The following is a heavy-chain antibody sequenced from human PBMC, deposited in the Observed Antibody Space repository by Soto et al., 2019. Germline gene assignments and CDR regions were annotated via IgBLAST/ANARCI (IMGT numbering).Heavy chain of an antibody. CDR2: IWYDGSNK. CDR1: GFTFSSYG. D-gene: IGHD3-22*01. CDR3: AREGGEDYYDSSGYTHDAFDI. V-gene: IGHV3-33*01. J-gene: IGHJ3*02. Sequence: SLRLSCAAAGFTFSSYGMHWVRQAPGKGLEWVAVIWYDGSNKYYADSVKGRFTISRDNSKNTLYLQMNSLRAEDTAVYYCAREGGEDYYDSSGYTHDAFDIWGQGTMVT.